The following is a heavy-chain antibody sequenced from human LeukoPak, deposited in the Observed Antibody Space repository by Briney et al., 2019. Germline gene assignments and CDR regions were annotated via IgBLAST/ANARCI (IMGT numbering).Heavy chain of an antibody. V-gene: IGHV3-20*04. CDR1: GFNFYDYG. D-gene: IGHD6-19*01. Sequence: GGALRLSRAASGFNFYDYGMSWVRPTPGKGRGWVSGINWNGGSTGYADSVKGRFTISRDNAKNSLYLQMNSLRAEDTALYYCARDPPTGYSSGWYFDYWGQGTLVTVSS. J-gene: IGHJ4*02. CDR3: ARDPPTGYSSGWYFDY. CDR2: INWNGGST.